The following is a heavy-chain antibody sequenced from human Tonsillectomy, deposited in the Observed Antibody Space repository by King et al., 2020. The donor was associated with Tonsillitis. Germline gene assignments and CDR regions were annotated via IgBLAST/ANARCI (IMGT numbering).Heavy chain of an antibody. J-gene: IGHJ3*01. CDR1: GFIFTEFY. D-gene: IGHD3-22*01. CDR3: ARADSTGSFYHDVLDF. V-gene: IGHV3-11*01. Sequence: VQLVESGGGLVKPGGSLRLSCAASGFIFTEFYIIWIRQAPGKGLEWISFISSTGTTIQYAESVKGRFTISRDTAKRTVYLRMYSLRAEDTAVYYCARADSTGSFYHDVLDFWGHGTMVTVSS. CDR2: ISSTGTTI.